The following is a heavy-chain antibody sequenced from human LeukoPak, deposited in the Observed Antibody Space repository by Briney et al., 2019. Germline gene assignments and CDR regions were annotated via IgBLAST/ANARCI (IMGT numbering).Heavy chain of an antibody. D-gene: IGHD3-10*01. CDR3: ASSMVRGAPLLDV. V-gene: IGHV4-34*01. J-gene: IGHJ6*02. CDR2: INHSGST. CDR1: GGSFSGYY. Sequence: SETLSLTCAVYGGSFSGYYWSWIRQPPGKGLEWIGEINHSGSTNYNPSLKSRVIISVDTSKNQFSLKLSSVTAADTAVYSCASSMVRGAPLLDVWGQGTTVTVSS.